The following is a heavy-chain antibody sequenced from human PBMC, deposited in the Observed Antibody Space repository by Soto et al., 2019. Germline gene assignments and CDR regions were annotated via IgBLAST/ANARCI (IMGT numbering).Heavy chain of an antibody. CDR2: IWYDGSNK. CDR3: VSGRGTTGTTAGDY. CDR1: GFTFNSYG. J-gene: IGHJ4*02. Sequence: GGSLRLSCAASGFTFNSYGMHWVRQAPGKGLEWVAVIWYDGSNKYYADSVKGRFTISRDNSKNTLYLQMNSLRAEDTAVYYCVSGRGTTGTTAGDYWGQGTLVTVSS. D-gene: IGHD1-1*01. V-gene: IGHV3-33*01.